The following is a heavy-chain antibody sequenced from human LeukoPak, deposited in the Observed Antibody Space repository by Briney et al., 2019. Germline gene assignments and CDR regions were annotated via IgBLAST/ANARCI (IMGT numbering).Heavy chain of an antibody. Sequence: GGSLRLSCSASGFTFSSLGMHWVRQASGKGLEHVSTIGSDGGSTYYADSVKDRFTISRDNSKNALCLQMTSLRPEDSAVYYCVSPVFINYWGQGTLVTVSS. V-gene: IGHV3-64D*06. J-gene: IGHJ4*01. CDR2: IGSDGGST. CDR3: VSPVFINY. D-gene: IGHD1-14*01. CDR1: GFTFSSLG.